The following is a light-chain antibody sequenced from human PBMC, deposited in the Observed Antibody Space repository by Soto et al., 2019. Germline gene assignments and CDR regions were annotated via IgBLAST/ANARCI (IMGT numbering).Light chain of an antibody. CDR2: GAS. CDR1: QRVSSSY. V-gene: IGKV3-15*01. Sequence: EIVLTQSPATLSVSPGERVTLSCRASQRVSSSYLAWYQQKPGQAPRLLIYGASTRATGIPARFSGSGSGTEFTLTISSLQSEDFAVYYCQQYNNWPPWTFGQGTKVDIK. CDR3: QQYNNWPPWT. J-gene: IGKJ1*01.